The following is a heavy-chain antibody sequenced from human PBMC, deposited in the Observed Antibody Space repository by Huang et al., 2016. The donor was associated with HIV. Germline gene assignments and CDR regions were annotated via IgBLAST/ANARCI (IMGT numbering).Heavy chain of an antibody. CDR1: GGSFSGYY. CDR2: ITHSGST. J-gene: IGHJ4*02. CDR3: ARAPHYGSGSYYY. Sequence: QVQLHQWGAGLLKPSETLSLTCAVYGGSFSGYYWGWIRQPPGKGLEWIGEITHSGSTNYNPSLKGRVTISEETSKNQFSLKLSSVTAADTAVYYCARAPHYGSGSYYYWGQGTLVTVSS. V-gene: IGHV4-34*01. D-gene: IGHD3-10*01.